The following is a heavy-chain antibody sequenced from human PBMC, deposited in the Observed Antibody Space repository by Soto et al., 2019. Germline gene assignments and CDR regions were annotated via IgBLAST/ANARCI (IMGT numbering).Heavy chain of an antibody. J-gene: IGHJ6*03. Sequence: PGESLKISCKGSGYSFTSYWIGWVRHMPGKGLEWMGIIYPGDSDTRYSPSFQGQVTISADKSISTAYLQWSSLKASDTAMYYCARHEVNWKNNYCYYKDVWGKGTTVTVSS. D-gene: IGHD1-1*01. CDR3: ARHEVNWKNNYCYYKDV. CDR2: IYPGDSDT. V-gene: IGHV5-51*01. CDR1: GYSFTSYW.